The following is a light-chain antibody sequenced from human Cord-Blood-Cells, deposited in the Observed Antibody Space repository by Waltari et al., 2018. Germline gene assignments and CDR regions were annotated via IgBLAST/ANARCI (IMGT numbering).Light chain of an antibody. Sequence: QTVVTQEPSFSVSPGGTVTLTCGLSSGPVPTSYYPSWYQQTPGQAPRTLIYSKNTRSSGFPDRFSGSILGNKAALTITGAQADDESDYYCVLYMGSGIWVFGGGTKLTVL. CDR3: VLYMGSGIWV. CDR2: SKN. J-gene: IGLJ3*02. CDR1: SGPVPTSYY. V-gene: IGLV8-61*01.